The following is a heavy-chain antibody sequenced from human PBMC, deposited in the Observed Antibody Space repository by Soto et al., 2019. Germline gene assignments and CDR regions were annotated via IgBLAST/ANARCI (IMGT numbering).Heavy chain of an antibody. D-gene: IGHD3-10*02. J-gene: IGHJ5*02. CDR2: IYYSGST. V-gene: IGHV4-31*03. CDR3: ARGMFP. Sequence: QVQLQESGPGLVKPSQTLSLTCTVSGGSISRGGSYWSWIRQHPGKGLEWIGYIYYSGSTYYNPSLKRRLTISVDTSKNQSSLTLSSVTAADTAVYYCARGMFPWGAGTLVSVSS. CDR1: GGSISRGGSY.